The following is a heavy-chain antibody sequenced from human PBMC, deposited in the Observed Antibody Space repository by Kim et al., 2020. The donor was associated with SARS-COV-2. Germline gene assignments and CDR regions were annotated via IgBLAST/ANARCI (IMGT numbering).Heavy chain of an antibody. CDR3: ARIGDY. CDR2: YPGDSDN. J-gene: IGHJ4*02. D-gene: IGHD2-15*01. V-gene: IGHV5-51*01. Sequence: YPGDSDNRYGTSFRGQVTISADKSISTAYLQWSSLKASDTAMYYCARIGDYWGQGTLVTVSS.